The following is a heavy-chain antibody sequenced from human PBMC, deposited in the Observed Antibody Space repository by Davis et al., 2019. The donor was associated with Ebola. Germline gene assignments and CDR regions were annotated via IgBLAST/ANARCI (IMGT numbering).Heavy chain of an antibody. CDR1: GYTFTSYA. D-gene: IGHD1-1*01. J-gene: IGHJ4*02. V-gene: IGHV1-18*01. CDR3: ARAQFPTTSDH. CDR2: IRTYNGDT. Sequence: ASVKVSCKASGYTFTSYAMHWVRQAPGQGLEWMGWIRTYNGDTRYAQKLQGRVSMTTDTATTTAYMEVGSLRSDDTAVYYCARAQFPTTSDHWGQGTLVTVSS.